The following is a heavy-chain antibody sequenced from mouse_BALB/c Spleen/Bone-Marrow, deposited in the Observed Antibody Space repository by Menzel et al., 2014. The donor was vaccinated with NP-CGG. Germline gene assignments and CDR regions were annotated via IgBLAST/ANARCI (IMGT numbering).Heavy chain of an antibody. CDR1: GYSITSDYA. D-gene: IGHD2-4*01. V-gene: IGHV3-2*02. CDR3: ARYDYDVGYFDY. CDR2: ISYSGST. J-gene: IGHJ2*01. Sequence: EVQLQQSGPGLVKPSQSLSLICTVTGYSITSDYAWNWIRQFPGNKLEWMGYISYSGSTSYNPSLKSRISITRDTSKNQFFLHLNSVTTEDTATYYCARYDYDVGYFDYWGQGTTLTVSS.